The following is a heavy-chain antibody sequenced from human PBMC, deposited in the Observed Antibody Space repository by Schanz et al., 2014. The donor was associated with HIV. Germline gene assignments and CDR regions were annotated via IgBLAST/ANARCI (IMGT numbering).Heavy chain of an antibody. Sequence: QVQLQESGPGLVKPTQTLSLTYTVSGGSISSGNYYWTWIRQHPGKGLEWIGYIHNSGSTYYNPSLKSRLTISVDTSKNQFSLRLSSVTAADTAVYYCASQGACTNGVCYTGNWFDPWGQGTLVTVSS. D-gene: IGHD2-8*01. J-gene: IGHJ5*02. V-gene: IGHV4-31*03. CDR3: ASQGACTNGVCYTGNWFDP. CDR2: IHNSGST. CDR1: GGSISSGNYY.